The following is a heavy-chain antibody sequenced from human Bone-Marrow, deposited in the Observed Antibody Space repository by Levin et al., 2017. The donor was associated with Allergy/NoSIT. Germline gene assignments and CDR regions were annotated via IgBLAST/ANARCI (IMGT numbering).Heavy chain of an antibody. J-gene: IGHJ4*02. CDR2: ISSDGTKT. CDR3: AREYYGLWTGYYYDH. CDR1: GFAFSTYW. V-gene: IGHV3-74*01. D-gene: IGHD3/OR15-3a*01. Sequence: GGSLRLSCTASGFAFSTYWMHWVRQVPGKGLAWVSRISSDGTKTDYAGSVRGRFTISRDNAKNTLYLQMASLRAEDTAVYYCAREYYGLWTGYYYDHWGPGSLATVSS.